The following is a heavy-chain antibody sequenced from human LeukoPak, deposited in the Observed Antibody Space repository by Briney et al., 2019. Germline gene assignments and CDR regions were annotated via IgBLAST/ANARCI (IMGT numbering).Heavy chain of an antibody. D-gene: IGHD2-2*01. CDR1: GYTFTSYG. J-gene: IGHJ6*02. CDR3: ARDRYCSSTCCYHYYHYGMDV. CDR2: ISGYNGNT. Sequence: GASVKVSCKASGYTFTSYGISWVRQAPGQGLEWMGWISGYNGNTVYAQNLQGRVTMTTDTSTSTAYMELRSLRSDDSAVYYCARDRYCSSTCCYHYYHYGMDVWGQGTTVTVSS. V-gene: IGHV1-18*01.